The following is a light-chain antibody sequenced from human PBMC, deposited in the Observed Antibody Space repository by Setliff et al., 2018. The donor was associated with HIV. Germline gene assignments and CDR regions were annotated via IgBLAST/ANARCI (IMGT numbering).Light chain of an antibody. Sequence: QSALTQPASVSGSPGQSITISCSGTSSDVGGYNYVSWYQQHHSLGIGPKLMISDVGNRPSGISNRFSGSKSGNTASLTISGLQAEDEADYYCSSYTSRTPLYVFGTGTKV. J-gene: IGLJ1*01. V-gene: IGLV2-14*03. CDR3: SSYTSRTPLYV. CDR2: DVG. CDR1: SSDVGGYNY.